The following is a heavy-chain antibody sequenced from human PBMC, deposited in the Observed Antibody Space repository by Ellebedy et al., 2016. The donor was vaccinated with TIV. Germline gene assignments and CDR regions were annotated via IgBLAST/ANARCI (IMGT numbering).Heavy chain of an antibody. J-gene: IGHJ6*02. CDR1: GFTSSSYS. D-gene: IGHD4/OR15-4a*01. CDR2: ISSSSSTI. V-gene: IGHV3-48*04. CDR3: ASLTSDYYYYGMDV. Sequence: GGSLRLSCAASGFTSSSYSMNWVRQAPGKGLEWVSYISSSSSTIYYADSVKGRFTISRDNAKNSLYLQMNSLRAEDTAVYYCASLTSDYYYYGMDVWGQGTTVTVSS.